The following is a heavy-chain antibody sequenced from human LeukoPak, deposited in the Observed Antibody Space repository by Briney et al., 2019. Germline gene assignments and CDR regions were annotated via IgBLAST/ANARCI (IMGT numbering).Heavy chain of an antibody. Sequence: SETLSLTCTVSGGSISSSSYYWGWIRQPPGKGLEWIGSIYYSGSTYYNPSLKSRVTISVDTSKNQFSLKLSSVTAADTAVYYCARDLVDCSGGSCYYYYYYGMDVWGQGTTVTVSS. CDR3: ARDLVDCSGGSCYYYYYYGMDV. D-gene: IGHD2-15*01. J-gene: IGHJ6*02. V-gene: IGHV4-39*07. CDR1: GGSISSSSYY. CDR2: IYYSGST.